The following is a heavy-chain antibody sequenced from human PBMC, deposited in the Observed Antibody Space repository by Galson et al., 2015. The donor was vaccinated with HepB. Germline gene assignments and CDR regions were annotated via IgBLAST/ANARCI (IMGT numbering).Heavy chain of an antibody. J-gene: IGHJ3*02. V-gene: IGHV2-5*02. D-gene: IGHD6-13*01. Sequence: PALVKPTQTLTLTCTFSGFSLSTSGVGVGWIRQPPGKALEWLALIYWDDDKRYSPSLKSRLTITKDTSKNQVVLTMTNMDPVDTATYYCAHRRRSSWYSSEIEHAFDIWGQGTMVTVSS. CDR1: GFSLSTSGVG. CDR2: IYWDDDK. CDR3: AHRRRSSWYSSEIEHAFDI.